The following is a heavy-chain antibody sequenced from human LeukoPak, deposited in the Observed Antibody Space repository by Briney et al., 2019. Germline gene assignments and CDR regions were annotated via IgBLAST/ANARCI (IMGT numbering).Heavy chain of an antibody. CDR1: GYTFTSYY. Sequence: PGASVKVSCKASGYTFTSYYMHWVRQAPGQGLEWMGIINPSGGSTSYAQKFQGRVTMTRDMSTSTVYMELSSLRSEDTAVYYCARDGARVPARGSFDYWGQGTLVTVSS. CDR2: INPSGGST. CDR3: ARDGARVPARGSFDY. D-gene: IGHD2-2*01. V-gene: IGHV1-46*01. J-gene: IGHJ4*02.